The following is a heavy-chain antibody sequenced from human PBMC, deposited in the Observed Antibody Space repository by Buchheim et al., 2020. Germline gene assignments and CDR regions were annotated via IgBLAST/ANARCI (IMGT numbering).Heavy chain of an antibody. CDR2: ISSSSSST. V-gene: IGHV3-11*05. CDR3: ARPYCTSTSCYPDY. CDR1: GFTFSDYY. Sequence: QVQLVESGGGLVKPGGSLRLSCAASGFTFSDYYMTWIRQAPGKGLEWVSYISSSSSSTNYADSVKGRFAISRDNTKNSLYLQMNSLRAEDTAVYYCARPYCTSTSCYPDYWGQGTL. D-gene: IGHD2-2*01. J-gene: IGHJ4*02.